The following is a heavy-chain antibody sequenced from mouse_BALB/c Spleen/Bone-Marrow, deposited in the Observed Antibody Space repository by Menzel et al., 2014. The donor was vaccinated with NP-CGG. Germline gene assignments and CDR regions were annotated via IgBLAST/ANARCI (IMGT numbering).Heavy chain of an antibody. J-gene: IGHJ4*01. CDR3: ARDYGYAMDY. D-gene: IGHD1-1*01. CDR2: ISSGSSTI. V-gene: IGHV5-17*02. CDR1: GITFSSFG. Sequence: EVQGVESGGGLVQPGGSRKLSCAASGITFSSFGMHWVRPAPEKGLEWVAYISSGSSTIYYADTVKGRFTISRDNPKNTLFLQMTSLRSEDTAMYYCARDYGYAMDYWGQGTSVTVSS.